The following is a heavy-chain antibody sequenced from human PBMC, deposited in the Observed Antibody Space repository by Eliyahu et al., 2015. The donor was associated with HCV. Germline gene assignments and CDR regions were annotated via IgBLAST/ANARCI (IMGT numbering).Heavy chain of an antibody. D-gene: IGHD3-22*01. J-gene: IGHJ6*02. CDR3: AKAGLRGMIVKGRSLDV. Sequence: EVQLLESGGGLVQPGGSLRLSCAASGFTFSSYAMSWVRQAPGKGLEWGSAISGSGGSTYYADSVKGRFTISRDNSKNTLYLQMNSLRAEDTAVYYCAKAGLRGMIVKGRSLDVWGQGTTVTVSS. CDR1: GFTFSSYA. CDR2: ISGSGGST. V-gene: IGHV3-23*01.